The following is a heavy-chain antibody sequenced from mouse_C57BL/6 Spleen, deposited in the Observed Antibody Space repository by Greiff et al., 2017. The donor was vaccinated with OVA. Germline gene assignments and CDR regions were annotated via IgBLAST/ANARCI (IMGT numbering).Heavy chain of an antibody. J-gene: IGHJ3*01. V-gene: IGHV14-4*01. CDR3: TTFGTGAY. Sequence: VQLKQSGAELVRPGASVKLSCTASGFNIKDDYMHWVKQRPEQGLEWIGWIDPENGDTEYASKFQGKATITADTSSNTAYLQLSSLTSEDTAVYYCTTFGTGAYWGQGTLVTVSA. D-gene: IGHD4-1*01. CDR2: IDPENGDT. CDR1: GFNIKDDY.